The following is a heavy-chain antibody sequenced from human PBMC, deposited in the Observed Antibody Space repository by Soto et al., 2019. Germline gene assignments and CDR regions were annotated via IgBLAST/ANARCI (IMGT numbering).Heavy chain of an antibody. V-gene: IGHV1-58*01. CDR1: GFTFTSSA. CDR3: AAVYYDSSGYYLTLAFDX. CDR2: IFVGIGNT. Sequence: SVTVSCRASGFTFTSSAVQWVRQARGQRLELIGWIFVGIGNTNYAQKFQERVTITRDMYASTAYMELSSLRSEYTAVYYCAAVYYDSSGYYLTLAFDXWGQGTMVTVS. J-gene: IGHJ3*02. D-gene: IGHD3-22*01.